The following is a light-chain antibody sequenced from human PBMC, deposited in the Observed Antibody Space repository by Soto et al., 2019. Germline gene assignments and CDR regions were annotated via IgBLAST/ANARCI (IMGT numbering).Light chain of an antibody. V-gene: IGKV1-6*01. CDR3: LQDYKRPYT. Sequence: AIQMTQSPSSLSASVGDRVTITCRASQDSRNDLGWYQQRQGKPPKVLIYAASNLQSGVPPRFSGSGSGTDFALTITSLQPEDFATYYCLQDYKRPYTFGQGTKLEF. CDR2: AAS. J-gene: IGKJ2*01. CDR1: QDSRND.